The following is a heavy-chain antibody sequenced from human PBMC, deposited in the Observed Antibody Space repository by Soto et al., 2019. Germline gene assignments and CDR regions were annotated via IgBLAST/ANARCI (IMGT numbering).Heavy chain of an antibody. CDR1: WGSISGYY. CDR2: MSISGTT. J-gene: IGHJ4*02. CDR3: AREIVGATYFDY. D-gene: IGHD1-26*01. Sequence: SETLSLTCTVSWGSISGYYWTWIRQPAGKGLEWIGRMSISGTTNHNPSLKSRVTMSVDTSKNKFSLKLSSVTAADTAVYYRAREIVGATYFDYWGQGNLVTVSS. V-gene: IGHV4-4*07.